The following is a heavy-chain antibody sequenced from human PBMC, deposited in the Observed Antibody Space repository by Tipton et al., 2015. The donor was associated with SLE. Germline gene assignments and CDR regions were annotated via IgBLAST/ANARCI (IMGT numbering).Heavy chain of an antibody. V-gene: IGHV1-18*01. D-gene: IGHD3-16*02. CDR3: ARAFDSYYDYIWGSYRHNLFDY. CDR1: GYTFTSYG. J-gene: IGHJ4*02. CDR2: ISAYNGNT. Sequence: QSGPEVKKPGASVKVSCKASGYTFTSYGISWVRQAPGQGLEWMGWISAYNGNTNYAQKLQGRVTMTTDTSTTTAYMELRSLRSDDTAVYYRARAFDSYYDYIWGSYRHNLFDYWGRGTLVTVSS.